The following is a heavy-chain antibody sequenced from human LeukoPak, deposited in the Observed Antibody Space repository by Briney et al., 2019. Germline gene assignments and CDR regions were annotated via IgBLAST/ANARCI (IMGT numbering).Heavy chain of an antibody. CDR1: GGTFSSYA. CDR2: IIPIFGTA. Sequence: TSVKVSCKASGGTFSSYAISWVRQAPGQGLEWMGGIIPIFGTANYAQKFQGRVTITADESTSTAYMELSSLRSEDTAVYYCARGSIAVAGDDAFDIWGQGTMVTVSS. J-gene: IGHJ3*02. CDR3: ARGSIAVAGDDAFDI. V-gene: IGHV1-69*13. D-gene: IGHD6-19*01.